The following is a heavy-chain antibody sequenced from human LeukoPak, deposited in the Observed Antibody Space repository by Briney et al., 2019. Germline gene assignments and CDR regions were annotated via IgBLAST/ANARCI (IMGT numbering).Heavy chain of an antibody. J-gene: IGHJ4*02. CDR2: ISWNSGSI. CDR1: GFTFDDYA. Sequence: GRSLRLSCAASGFTFDDYAMHWVRQAPGKGLEWVSGISWNSGSIGYADSVKGRFTISRDNAKNSLYLQMNSLRAEDTALYYCAKDSTVGYFDYWGQGTLVTVSS. CDR3: AKDSTVGYFDY. V-gene: IGHV3-9*01. D-gene: IGHD5/OR15-5a*01.